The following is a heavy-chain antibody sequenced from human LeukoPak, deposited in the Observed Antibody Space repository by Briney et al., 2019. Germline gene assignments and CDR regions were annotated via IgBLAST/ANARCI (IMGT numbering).Heavy chain of an antibody. CDR3: AGTMVRGV. Sequence: SETLSLTCTVSGGSISSYYWSWIRQPPGKGLEWMGYIYYSGSTNYNPSLKSRVTISVDTCKNQFSLKLSSATAADTAVYYCAGTMVRGVWGQGTLVTVSS. D-gene: IGHD3-10*01. V-gene: IGHV4-59*01. CDR1: GGSISSYY. CDR2: IYYSGST. J-gene: IGHJ4*02.